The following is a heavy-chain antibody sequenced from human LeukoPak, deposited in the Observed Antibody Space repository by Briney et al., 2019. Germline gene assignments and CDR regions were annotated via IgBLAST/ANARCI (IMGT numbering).Heavy chain of an antibody. CDR3: AREGTRGFFDS. CDR2: INLDGSEK. D-gene: IGHD1/OR15-1a*01. Sequence: GGSLRLSCAASGFTFSSYWMSWVRQAPGKGLEWLADINLDGSEKYYVDSVKGRFTISRDNAKNSLNLHMNSLRAEDTPVYYCAREGTRGFFDSWGQGTLVTVSS. J-gene: IGHJ4*02. V-gene: IGHV3-7*01. CDR1: GFTFSSYW.